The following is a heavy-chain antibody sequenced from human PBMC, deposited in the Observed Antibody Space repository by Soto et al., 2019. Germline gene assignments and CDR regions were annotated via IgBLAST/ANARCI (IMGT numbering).Heavy chain of an antibody. Sequence: VQLVQSEAEVKKPGASVKVSCKASGYTLSSYGIHWVRQAPGQRLEWMGWINGGNGDTMYAQKFQARVTMTRGTSANTAYMEVSSLASKDTAVYYCARGRSLFRAGDTSVNFFDYWGQGTLVTVSS. V-gene: IGHV1-3*01. J-gene: IGHJ4*02. D-gene: IGHD1-26*01. CDR1: GYTLSSYG. CDR3: ARGRSLFRAGDTSVNFFDY. CDR2: INGGNGDT.